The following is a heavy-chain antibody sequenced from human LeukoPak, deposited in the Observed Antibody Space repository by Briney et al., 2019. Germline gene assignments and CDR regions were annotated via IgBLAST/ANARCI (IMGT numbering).Heavy chain of an antibody. Sequence: PGGSPRLSXAASGFTFCSYAMSWVRQAPGKGLEWVSAISGSGGSTYYADSVKGRFTISRDNSKNTLYLQMNSLRAEDTAVYYCAKQRVVVVPAAMSHDYWGQGTLVTVSS. V-gene: IGHV3-23*01. J-gene: IGHJ4*02. CDR3: AKQRVVVVPAAMSHDY. CDR2: ISGSGGST. D-gene: IGHD2-2*01. CDR1: GFTFCSYA.